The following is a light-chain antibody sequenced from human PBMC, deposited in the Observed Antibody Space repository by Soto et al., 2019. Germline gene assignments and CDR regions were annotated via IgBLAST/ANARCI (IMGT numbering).Light chain of an antibody. J-gene: IGKJ4*01. CDR2: GAS. Sequence: ELVLTQSPGTLSLSPGERATLSCRASQSVSSSYLAWYQQTPGQARRLLNYGASSTAAGIPGRFSGSGCGTDFTLTISRLEPEDGVVYYCQQDGSSPLTFGGGTKVEIK. V-gene: IGKV3-20*01. CDR3: QQDGSSPLT. CDR1: QSVSSSY.